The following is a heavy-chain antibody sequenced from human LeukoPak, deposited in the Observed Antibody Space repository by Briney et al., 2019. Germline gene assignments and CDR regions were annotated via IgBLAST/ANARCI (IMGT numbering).Heavy chain of an antibody. J-gene: IGHJ6*03. Sequence: SETLSLTCTVSGGSISSSSYYWGWIRQPPGKGLEWIGSIYYSGSTYYNPSLKSRVTISVDTSKNRFSLKLSSVTAADTAVYYCARPKGYYYYMDVWGKGTTVTISS. CDR2: IYYSGST. CDR1: GGSISSSSYY. CDR3: ARPKGYYYYMDV. V-gene: IGHV4-39*01.